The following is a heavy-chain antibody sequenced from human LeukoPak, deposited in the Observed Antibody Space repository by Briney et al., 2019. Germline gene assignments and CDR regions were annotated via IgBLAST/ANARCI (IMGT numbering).Heavy chain of an antibody. V-gene: IGHV1-8*01. D-gene: IGHD6-19*01. Sequence: SVKVSCKASGYTFTSCDINWVRQATGQGLEWMGWMNPNSDNTGYGKSFQGRITMTRDISIGTAYMELSNLTSEDTAIYYCTRGSSGRRDNWGQGTLVTVSA. CDR2: MNPNSDNT. CDR1: GYTFTSCD. CDR3: TRGSSGRRDN. J-gene: IGHJ4*02.